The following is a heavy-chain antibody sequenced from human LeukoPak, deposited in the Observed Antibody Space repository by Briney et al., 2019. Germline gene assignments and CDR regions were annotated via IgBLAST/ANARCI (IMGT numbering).Heavy chain of an antibody. CDR3: ARGRPPLIAARPFDY. Sequence: GGSLRLSCAASGFTFSSYEMNWVRQAPGKGLEWVSYISSSGSTIYYADSVKGRFTISRDNAKNSLYLQMNSLRAEDTAVYYCARGRPPLIAARPFDYWGQGTLVTVSS. J-gene: IGHJ4*02. CDR1: GFTFSSYE. CDR2: ISSSGSTI. V-gene: IGHV3-48*03. D-gene: IGHD6-6*01.